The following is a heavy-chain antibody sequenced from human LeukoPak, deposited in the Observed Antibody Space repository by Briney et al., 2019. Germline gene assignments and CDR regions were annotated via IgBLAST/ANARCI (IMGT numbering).Heavy chain of an antibody. D-gene: IGHD3-9*01. CDR2: IRYDGNNQ. Sequence: GGSLRLSCAASGFTFSSYGMHWVRQAPGKGRVWVAFIRYDGNNQNYADSVKGRFTISRDNSKNTLSLQMNSLRPEDTALYYCAKGAMTGPYFDYWGQGTLVTVSS. CDR1: GFTFSSYG. J-gene: IGHJ4*02. CDR3: AKGAMTGPYFDY. V-gene: IGHV3-30*02.